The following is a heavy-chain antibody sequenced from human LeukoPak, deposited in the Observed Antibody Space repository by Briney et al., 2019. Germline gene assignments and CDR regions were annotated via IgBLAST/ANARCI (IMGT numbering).Heavy chain of an antibody. J-gene: IGHJ6*02. D-gene: IGHD6-13*01. CDR2: ISAYNGNT. Sequence: GASVKFSCKASGYTFPSYGISWVRPAPGQGLEWMGWISAYNGNTNYAQKLQDRVTMTTDTSTSTAYMELRSLRSDDTAVYYCARRSSSWSVDVWGQGTTVTVSS. CDR3: ARRSSSWSVDV. V-gene: IGHV1-18*01. CDR1: GYTFPSYG.